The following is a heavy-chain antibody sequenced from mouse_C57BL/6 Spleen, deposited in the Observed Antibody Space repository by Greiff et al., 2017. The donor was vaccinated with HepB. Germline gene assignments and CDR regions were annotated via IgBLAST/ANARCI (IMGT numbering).Heavy chain of an antibody. Sequence: EVQLQQSGPGLVKPSQSLSLTCSVTGYSITSGYYWNWIRQFPGNKLEWMGYISYDGSNNYNPSLKNRISITRDTSKNQFFLKLNSVTTEDTATYYCARDEGLEYWGQGTTLTVSS. CDR2: ISYDGSN. V-gene: IGHV3-6*01. J-gene: IGHJ2*01. D-gene: IGHD2-4*01. CDR1: GYSITSGYY. CDR3: ARDEGLEY.